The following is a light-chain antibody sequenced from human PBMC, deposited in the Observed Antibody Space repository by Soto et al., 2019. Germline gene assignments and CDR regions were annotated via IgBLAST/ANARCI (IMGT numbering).Light chain of an antibody. CDR3: SSYTNINTRARV. CDR2: EVT. J-gene: IGLJ1*01. V-gene: IGLV2-14*01. CDR1: SGDIGSYNR. Sequence: QSALTQPASVSGSPGQSITISCTGTSGDIGSYNRVSWYQQHPGKAPKLIIYEVTDRPSGVPNRFSGSKSGNTASLTISGLQAEDEAEYYCSSYTNINTRARVFGSGTKLTVL.